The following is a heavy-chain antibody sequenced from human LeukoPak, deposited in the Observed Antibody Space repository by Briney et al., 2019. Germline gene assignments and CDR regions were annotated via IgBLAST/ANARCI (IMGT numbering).Heavy chain of an antibody. V-gene: IGHV4-59*11. CDR3: ARGEFEGYSSSPFDY. CDR1: GGSIISHY. CDR2: IYYSGST. Sequence: ETLSLTCTVSGGSIISHYWSWIRQPPGKGLEWIGYIYYSGSTNYNPSLKSRVTISVDTSKNQFSLKLSSVTAADTAVYYCARGEFEGYSSSPFDYWGQGTLVTVSS. D-gene: IGHD6-13*01. J-gene: IGHJ4*02.